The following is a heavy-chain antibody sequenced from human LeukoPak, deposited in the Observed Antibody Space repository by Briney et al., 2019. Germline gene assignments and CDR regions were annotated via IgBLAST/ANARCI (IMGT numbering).Heavy chain of an antibody. Sequence: GGSLRLSFATTGFTFSAYAMSWVRPAPEKGLEWVATITAAADATYPAASVMGRFTVSRDNSKNTLSLQMSSLRGEDTAVYYCAKSWGSGTYTFDYWGQGILVTVSS. V-gene: IGHV3-23*01. J-gene: IGHJ4*02. CDR2: ITAAADAT. CDR3: AKSWGSGTYTFDY. CDR1: GFTFSAYA. D-gene: IGHD3-10*01.